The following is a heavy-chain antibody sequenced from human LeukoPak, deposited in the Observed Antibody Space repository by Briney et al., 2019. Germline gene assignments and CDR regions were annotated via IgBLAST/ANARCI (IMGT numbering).Heavy chain of an antibody. D-gene: IGHD3-10*01. CDR3: AKDAGLFYYGSGSLPKYNWFDP. CDR1: GFTFSSYA. Sequence: GGSLRLSCAASGFTFSSYAMSWVRQAPGKGLEWVSAISGSGGSTYYADSVKGRFTISRDNSKNTLYLQMNSLRAEDTAVYYCAKDAGLFYYGSGSLPKYNWFDPWGQGTLVTVSS. V-gene: IGHV3-23*01. CDR2: ISGSGGST. J-gene: IGHJ5*02.